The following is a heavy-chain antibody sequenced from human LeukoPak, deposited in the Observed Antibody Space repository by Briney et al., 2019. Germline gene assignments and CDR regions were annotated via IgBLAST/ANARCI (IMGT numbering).Heavy chain of an antibody. CDR3: ARAPLARGVVVVAATPWFDP. J-gene: IGHJ5*02. D-gene: IGHD2-15*01. Sequence: ASVKVSCKASGYTFTSYDINWVRQATGQGLEWMGWMNPNSGNTGYAQKFQGRVTMTRNTSISTAYMELSSLRSEDTAMYYCARAPLARGVVVVAATPWFDPWGQGTLVTVSS. CDR2: MNPNSGNT. CDR1: GYTFTSYD. V-gene: IGHV1-8*01.